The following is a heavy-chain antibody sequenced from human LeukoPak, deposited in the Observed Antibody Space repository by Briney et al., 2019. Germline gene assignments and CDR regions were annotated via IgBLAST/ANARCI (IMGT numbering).Heavy chain of an antibody. CDR1: GFTFSSNS. V-gene: IGHV3-48*02. CDR3: ARDLDYAFDY. J-gene: IGHJ4*02. Sequence: GGSLRLSCAASGFTFSSNSMNWVRQAPGKRLEWVSYISSFSSTIHYADSVKGRFTISRDNAKNSLYLQMNSLRDEDTAVYYCARDLDYAFDYWGQGTLVTVSS. D-gene: IGHD4-17*01. CDR2: ISSFSSTI.